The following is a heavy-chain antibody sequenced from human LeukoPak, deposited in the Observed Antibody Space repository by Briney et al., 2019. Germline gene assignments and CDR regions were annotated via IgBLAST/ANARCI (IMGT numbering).Heavy chain of an antibody. CDR1: GGSFSGYY. Sequence: SETLSLTCPVYGGSFSGYYLSWIGQPPGKGLEWIGEINHSGSTNYNPSLKSRVTISVDTSKNQFSLKLSSVTAADTAVYYCARVGLWFGGVYAYDIWGLGTMVTVSS. CDR2: INHSGST. CDR3: ARVGLWFGGVYAYDI. D-gene: IGHD3-10*01. V-gene: IGHV4-34*01. J-gene: IGHJ3*02.